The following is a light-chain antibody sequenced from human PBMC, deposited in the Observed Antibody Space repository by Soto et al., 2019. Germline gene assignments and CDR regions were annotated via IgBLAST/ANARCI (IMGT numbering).Light chain of an antibody. CDR1: SSNIGNNY. CDR3: GTWDSSLGYV. CDR2: ENN. J-gene: IGLJ1*01. V-gene: IGLV1-51*02. Sequence: QSVLTQPPSVSAAPGQTVTISCSGSSSNIGNNYVSWYQQLPGTAPKLLIYENNKRPSGIPDRFSGSKSGTSATLGITGLQTGDEADYYCGTWDSSLGYVFGTGTKVTVL.